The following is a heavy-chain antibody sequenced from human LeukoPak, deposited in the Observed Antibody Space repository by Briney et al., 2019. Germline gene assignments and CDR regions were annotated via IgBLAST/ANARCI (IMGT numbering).Heavy chain of an antibody. CDR2: IYHSGST. Sequence: SETLSFTCTVSGYSISSGYYWGWIRQPPGKGLEWIGNIYHSGSTFYNPSLKSRVTISVDTSKNQFSLKLSSVTAADTAVYYCARGYSSSWYFNWFDPWGQGTLVTVSS. J-gene: IGHJ5*02. CDR1: GYSISSGYY. CDR3: ARGYSSSWYFNWFDP. D-gene: IGHD6-13*01. V-gene: IGHV4-38-2*02.